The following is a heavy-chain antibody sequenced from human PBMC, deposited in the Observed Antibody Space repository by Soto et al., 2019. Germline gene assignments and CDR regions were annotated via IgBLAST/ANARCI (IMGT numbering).Heavy chain of an antibody. Sequence: EVQLVESGGGLVQPGGSLRLSCAASGFTFRSYIMSWVRQAPGKGLEWVANINEDGSGKYYVDSMKGRFAISRDNAKNSLYLQMNSLRAEDTAVYYSAKGGRVSGWVHYYYGMDVWGQGTTVTVSS. J-gene: IGHJ6*02. CDR2: INEDGSGK. D-gene: IGHD6-19*01. CDR1: GFTFRSYI. CDR3: AKGGRVSGWVHYYYGMDV. V-gene: IGHV3-7*03.